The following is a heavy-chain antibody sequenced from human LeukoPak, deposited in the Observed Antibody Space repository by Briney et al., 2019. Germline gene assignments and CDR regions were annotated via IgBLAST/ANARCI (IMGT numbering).Heavy chain of an antibody. V-gene: IGHV4-34*01. CDR2: IYHSGST. J-gene: IGHJ6*02. CDR1: GGSFSGYY. CDR3: ARVRRMVRDYYGMDV. Sequence: PSETLSLTCAVYGGSFSGYYWSWIRQPPGKGLEWIGYIYHSGSTYYNPSLKSRVTISVDRSKNQFSLKLSSVTAADTAVYYCARVRRMVRDYYGMDVWGQGTTVTVSS. D-gene: IGHD3-10*01.